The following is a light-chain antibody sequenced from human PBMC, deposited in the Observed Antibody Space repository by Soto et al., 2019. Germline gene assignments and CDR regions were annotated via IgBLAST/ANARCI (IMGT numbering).Light chain of an antibody. Sequence: EIVLTQSPATLSLSPGERATLSCGASQSVSSYLAWYQQKPGQAPRLLIYDASNRATGIPARFSGSGSGTDFTLTISSLEPEDFAVYYCQFDVTLRGGTKVDLK. CDR1: QSVSSY. J-gene: IGKJ4*01. CDR3: QFDVT. V-gene: IGKV3-11*01. CDR2: DAS.